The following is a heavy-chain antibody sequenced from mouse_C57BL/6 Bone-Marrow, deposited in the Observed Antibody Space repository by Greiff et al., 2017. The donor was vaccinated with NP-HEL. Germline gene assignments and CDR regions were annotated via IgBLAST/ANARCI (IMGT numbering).Heavy chain of an antibody. Sequence: GGGLVQPKGSLKLSCAASGFTFNTYAMHWVRQAPGKGLEWVARIRSKSSNYATYYADSVKDRFTISRDDSQSMLYLQMNNLKTEDTAMYYCVREGLRGRPFYYAMDYWGQGTSVTVSS. CDR1: GFTFNTYA. D-gene: IGHD6-1*01. V-gene: IGHV10-3*01. J-gene: IGHJ4*01. CDR2: IRSKSSNYAT. CDR3: VREGLRGRPFYYAMDY.